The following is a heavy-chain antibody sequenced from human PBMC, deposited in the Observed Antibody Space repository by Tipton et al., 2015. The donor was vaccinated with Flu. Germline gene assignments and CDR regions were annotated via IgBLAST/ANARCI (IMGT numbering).Heavy chain of an antibody. D-gene: IGHD6-19*01. Sequence: SLRLSCAASGFTFDDYAMHWVWQAPGKGLEWVSGISWNSGSIGYADSVKGRFTISRDNAKNSLYLQMNSLRAEDTALYYCAKDMHKQWLVLRRPYYYGMDVWGQGTTVTVSS. J-gene: IGHJ6*02. CDR2: ISWNSGSI. CDR1: GFTFDDYA. CDR3: AKDMHKQWLVLRRPYYYGMDV. V-gene: IGHV3-9*01.